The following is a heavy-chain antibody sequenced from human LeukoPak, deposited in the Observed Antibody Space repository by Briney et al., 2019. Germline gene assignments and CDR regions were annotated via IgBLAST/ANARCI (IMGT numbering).Heavy chain of an antibody. J-gene: IGHJ4*02. D-gene: IGHD3-16*02. CDR2: ISSSSSYI. V-gene: IGHV3-21*01. CDR1: GFTFSSYD. CDR3: ARSTPELSGLDY. Sequence: GGSLRLSCAASGFTFSSYDMSWVRQAPGKGLEWVSSISSSSSYIYYADSVKGRFTISRDNAKNSLYLQMNSLRAEDTAVYYCARSTPELSGLDYWGQGTLVTVSS.